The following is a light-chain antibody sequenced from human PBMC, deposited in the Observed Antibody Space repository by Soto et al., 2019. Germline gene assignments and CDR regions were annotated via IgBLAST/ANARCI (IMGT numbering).Light chain of an antibody. J-gene: IGKJ1*01. Sequence: IVMTQSPATLSLSPGERATLSCRASQSVSSSYLAWYQQKPGQAPRLLIYGASSRATVIPDRFSGSGSATDFSLTISRLEHEDFAVYYCQQYGSSPSWTFGQGTKVEIK. V-gene: IGKV3-20*01. CDR1: QSVSSSY. CDR3: QQYGSSPSWT. CDR2: GAS.